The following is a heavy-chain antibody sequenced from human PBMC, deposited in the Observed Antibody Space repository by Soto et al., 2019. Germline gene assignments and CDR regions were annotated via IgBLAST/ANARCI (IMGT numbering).Heavy chain of an antibody. Sequence: PGESLKISCAASGFTFSSYGMHWVRQAPGKGLEWVAVISYDGSNKYYADSVKGRFTISRDNSKNTLYLQMNSLRAEDTAVYYCAKDSPSGWDYWGQGTLVTVSS. CDR1: GFTFSSYG. CDR2: ISYDGSNK. D-gene: IGHD6-19*01. J-gene: IGHJ4*02. V-gene: IGHV3-30*18. CDR3: AKDSPSGWDY.